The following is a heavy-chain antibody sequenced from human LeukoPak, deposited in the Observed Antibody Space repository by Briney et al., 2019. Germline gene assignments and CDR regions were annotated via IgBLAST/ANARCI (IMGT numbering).Heavy chain of an antibody. CDR1: GFTFSSYG. CDR3: AKDHYHDSSGYSFFDY. Sequence: PGGSLRLSCAASGFTFSSYGMHWVRQAPGKGLEWVAVISYDGSNKYYADSVKGRFTISRDNSKNTLYLQMNSLRAEDTAVYYCAKDHYHDSSGYSFFDYWGQGTLVTVSS. CDR2: ISYDGSNK. V-gene: IGHV3-30*18. D-gene: IGHD3-22*01. J-gene: IGHJ4*02.